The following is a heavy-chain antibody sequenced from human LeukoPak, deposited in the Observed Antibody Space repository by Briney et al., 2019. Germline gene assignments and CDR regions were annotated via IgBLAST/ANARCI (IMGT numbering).Heavy chain of an antibody. CDR3: AKAVGDACLIVDALHV. CDR2: LTWNSYTI. Sequence: GGSLRLSCAASGFNFDDYAMHWVRQTPGKGLEWVSGLTWNSYTIVYADSVKGRFTISRDNAKNTLYLQMNSLRVEDTAIYYCAKAVGDACLIVDALHVWGQGTMVTVSP. V-gene: IGHV3-9*01. J-gene: IGHJ3*01. D-gene: IGHD1-26*01. CDR1: GFNFDDYA.